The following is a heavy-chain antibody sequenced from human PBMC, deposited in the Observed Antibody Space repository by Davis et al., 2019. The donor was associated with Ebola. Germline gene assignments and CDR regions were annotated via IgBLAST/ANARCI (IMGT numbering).Heavy chain of an antibody. CDR3: AKGSVITRGGFDP. Sequence: GESLKISCAASGFTFSVYYMSWIRQAPGKGPEWVSSISSSASYKNYADSVKGRFTISRDDAKKSLYLQMDSLRAEDTAVYYCAKGSVITRGGFDPWGQGTLVTVSS. V-gene: IGHV3-11*06. CDR2: ISSSASYK. CDR1: GFTFSVYY. J-gene: IGHJ5*02. D-gene: IGHD3-22*01.